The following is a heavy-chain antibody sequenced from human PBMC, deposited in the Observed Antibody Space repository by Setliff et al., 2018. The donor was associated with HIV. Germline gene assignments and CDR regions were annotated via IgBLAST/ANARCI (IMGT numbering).Heavy chain of an antibody. D-gene: IGHD5-12*01. CDR3: ARRGAYGYDYFDY. V-gene: IGHV4-39*01. CDR1: GASISNSNSY. CDR2: IYYGGST. Sequence: SETLSLTCTVYGASISNSNSYWGWIRQPPGKRLEWLGSIYYGGSTSYNPSLSSRLTISVDTSKNQFSLKLTSVTAADTAVYYCARRGAYGYDYFDYWGPGILVTVS. J-gene: IGHJ4*02.